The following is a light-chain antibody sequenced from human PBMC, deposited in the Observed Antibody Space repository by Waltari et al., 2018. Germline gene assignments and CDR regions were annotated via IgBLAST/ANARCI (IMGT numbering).Light chain of an antibody. CDR3: SSYISSSTLEL. CDR1: SGDVGAYNY. J-gene: IGLJ2*01. V-gene: IGLV2-14*03. CDR2: DVS. Sequence: QSALTQPVSVSGSPGQSITISCTGTSGDVGAYNYVSWYQQHPGKAPKLMIFDVSNRPSGVSNRFSGSKSGNTASLTISGLQAEDEADYYCSSYISSSTLELFGGGTSLTVL.